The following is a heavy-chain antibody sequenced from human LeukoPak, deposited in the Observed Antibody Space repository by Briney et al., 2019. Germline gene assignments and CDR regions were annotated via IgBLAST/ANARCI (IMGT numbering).Heavy chain of an antibody. CDR3: AKVRWGYCSTTSCYCFDY. V-gene: IGHV3-30*18. CDR1: GFTFNSFG. Sequence: GGSLRLSCAASGFTFNSFGMFWFRQAPGKGLEWMAVISYDGNKKDYADSVKGRFTISRDNSKNTLFLQMNSLRVEDTAVYYCAKVRWGYCSTTSCYCFDYWGQGTLVIVSS. J-gene: IGHJ4*02. D-gene: IGHD2-2*01. CDR2: ISYDGNKK.